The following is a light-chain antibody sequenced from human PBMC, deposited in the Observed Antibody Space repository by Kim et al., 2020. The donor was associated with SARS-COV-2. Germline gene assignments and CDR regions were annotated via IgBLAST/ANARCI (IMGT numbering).Light chain of an antibody. CDR3: HQYDKWRGT. V-gene: IGKV3-15*01. CDR1: GSIGSD. J-gene: IGKJ2*02. CDR2: GAS. Sequence: VSPGETAPPSWGVSGSIGSDLAWYQQKSGQAPRLLIIGASTRAAGLPARFSGSGSGREFTLTISSLQSDDFAVYYCHQYDKWRGTFGQGTKLEI.